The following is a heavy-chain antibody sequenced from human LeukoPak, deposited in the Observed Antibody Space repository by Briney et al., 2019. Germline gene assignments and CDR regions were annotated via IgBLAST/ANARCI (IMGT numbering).Heavy chain of an antibody. Sequence: GSLRLSCAASGFTFSDYYMSWIRQAPGKGLEWVGYIYYSGSTNYNPSLKSRVTISVDTSKNQFSLKLSSVTAADTAVYYCATPHSSSWPFNFDSWGQGTLVTVSS. J-gene: IGHJ4*02. D-gene: IGHD6-13*01. CDR1: GFTFSDYY. CDR3: ATPHSSSWPFNFDS. CDR2: IYYSGST. V-gene: IGHV4-59*08.